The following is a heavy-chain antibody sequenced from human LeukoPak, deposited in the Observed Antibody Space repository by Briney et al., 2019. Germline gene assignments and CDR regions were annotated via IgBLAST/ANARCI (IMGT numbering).Heavy chain of an antibody. CDR3: ARVPVGVLWFGELLYYDY. CDR2: INPNSGGT. J-gene: IGHJ4*02. V-gene: IGHV1-2*02. D-gene: IGHD3-10*01. Sequence: GASVKVSCKASGYTFTGYYMHWVRQAPGQGLEWMGWINPNSGGTNYAQKFQGRVTMTRDTSISTAYMELSRLRSDDTAVYYCARVPVGVLWFGELLYYDYWGQGTLVTVSS. CDR1: GYTFTGYY.